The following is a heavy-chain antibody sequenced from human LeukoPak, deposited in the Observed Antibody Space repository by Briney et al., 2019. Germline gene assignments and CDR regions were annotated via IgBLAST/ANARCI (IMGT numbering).Heavy chain of an antibody. CDR3: ISSDGYLAL. Sequence: GGSLRLSCAASGFTFSSYWMHWVRQAPGKGLVWVSRINPHGSDTTYADSVKGRFTISRDNAKNTLYLQMNSLRAEDTAVYFCISSDGYLALWGQGTLVTVSS. V-gene: IGHV3-74*01. CDR1: GFTFSSYW. D-gene: IGHD3-16*02. CDR2: INPHGSDT. J-gene: IGHJ1*01.